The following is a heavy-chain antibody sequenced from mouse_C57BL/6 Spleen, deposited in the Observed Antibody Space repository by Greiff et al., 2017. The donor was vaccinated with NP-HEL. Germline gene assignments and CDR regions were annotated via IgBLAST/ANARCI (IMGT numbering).Heavy chain of an antibody. V-gene: IGHV1-54*01. J-gene: IGHJ3*01. CDR3: AGSNLSY. CDR1: GYAFTNYL. Sequence: QVQLQQSGAELVRPGTSVKVSCKASGYAFTNYLIGWVKQRPGQGLEWIGVINPGSGGTNYNEKFKGKATLTADKSSSTAYMQLSSLTSEDSAVYFCAGSNLSYWGQGTLVTVSA. CDR2: INPGSGGT. D-gene: IGHD2-5*01.